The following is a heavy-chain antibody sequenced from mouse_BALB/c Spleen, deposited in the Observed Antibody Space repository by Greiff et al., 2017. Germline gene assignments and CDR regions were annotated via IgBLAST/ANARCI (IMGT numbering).Heavy chain of an antibody. J-gene: IGHJ3*01. D-gene: IGHD2-10*01. CDR3: TRPYYGNPWFAN. CDR1: GYTFTSYW. Sequence: VQLQQSGTVLARPGASVKMSCKASGYTFTSYWMHWVKQRPGQGLEWIGAIYPGNSDTSYNQKFKGKAKLTAVTSTSTAYMELSSLTNEDSAVYYCTRPYYGNPWFANWGQGTLVTVSA. CDR2: IYPGNSDT. V-gene: IGHV1-5*01.